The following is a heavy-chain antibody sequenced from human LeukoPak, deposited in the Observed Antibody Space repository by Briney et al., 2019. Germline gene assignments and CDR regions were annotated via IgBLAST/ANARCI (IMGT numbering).Heavy chain of an antibody. CDR3: ASPTVTTGYDAFDI. CDR1: GGSISSGGYY. CDR2: IYHSGST. D-gene: IGHD4-17*01. J-gene: IGHJ3*02. V-gene: IGHV4-30-2*01. Sequence: PSQTLSLTCTVSGGSISSGGYYWSWIRQPPGKGLEWIGYIYHSGSTYYNPSLKSRVTISLDRSKNQFSLKLSSVTAADTAVYYCASPTVTTGYDAFDIWGQGTMVTVSS.